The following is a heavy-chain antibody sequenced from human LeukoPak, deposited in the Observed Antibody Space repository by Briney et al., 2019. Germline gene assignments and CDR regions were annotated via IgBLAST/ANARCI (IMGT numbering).Heavy chain of an antibody. J-gene: IGHJ4*02. Sequence: GRSPRLSCAASGFTFSSYGMHWVRQAPGKGLEWVAVIWYDGSNKYYADSVKGRFTISRDNSKNTLYLQMNSLRAEDTAVYYCARDLDYGGNPASGFDYWGQGTLVTVSS. CDR1: GFTFSSYG. V-gene: IGHV3-33*01. CDR3: ARDLDYGGNPASGFDY. CDR2: IWYDGSNK. D-gene: IGHD4-17*01.